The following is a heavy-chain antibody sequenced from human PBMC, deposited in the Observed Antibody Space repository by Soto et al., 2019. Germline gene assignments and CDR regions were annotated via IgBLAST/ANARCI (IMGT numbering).Heavy chain of an antibody. D-gene: IGHD2-15*01. J-gene: IGHJ4*02. CDR1: GFTFSSYW. V-gene: IGHV3-74*01. CDR3: ARVYCSCGGWYHLDY. CDR2: INSDGSST. Sequence: EVQLVESGGGLVQPGGSLRLSCAASGFTFSSYWMHWVRQAPGKGLVWVSRINSDGSSTSYADSVKGRFTISRDNAKNTLYLQMNSLRAEDTAVYYCARVYCSCGGWYHLDYWGQGTLVTVSS.